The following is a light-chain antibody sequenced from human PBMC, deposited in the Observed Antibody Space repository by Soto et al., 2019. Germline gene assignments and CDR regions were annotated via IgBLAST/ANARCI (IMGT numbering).Light chain of an antibody. CDR1: QGISNF. J-gene: IGKJ1*01. Sequence: DIQMTQSPSSLSASVGDRVTITCRASQGISNFLAWHQQKPGKVPKLLIYAASTLQSGVPSRFSASGSGTDFTLTITSLQPEDVATYCCQEYNSAPWTFGQGTKVEIK. CDR3: QEYNSAPWT. CDR2: AAS. V-gene: IGKV1-27*01.